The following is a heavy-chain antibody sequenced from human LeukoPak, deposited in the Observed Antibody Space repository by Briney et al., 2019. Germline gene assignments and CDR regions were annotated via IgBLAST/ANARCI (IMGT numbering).Heavy chain of an antibody. CDR1: GFTFSSYA. Sequence: PGGSLRLSCAASGFTFSSYAMSWVRQAPGKGLEWVSAISGSGGSTYYADSVKGRFTISRDNSNNTLYLQMNSLRAEDTAVYYCARGFEGWSGYEDFWGQGTLVTVSS. J-gene: IGHJ4*02. D-gene: IGHD3-3*01. V-gene: IGHV3-23*01. CDR3: ARGFEGWSGYEDF. CDR2: ISGSGGST.